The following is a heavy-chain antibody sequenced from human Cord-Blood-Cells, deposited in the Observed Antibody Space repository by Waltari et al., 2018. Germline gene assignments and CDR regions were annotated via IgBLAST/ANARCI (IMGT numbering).Heavy chain of an antibody. J-gene: IGHJ6*02. Sequence: QVQLQQWGAGLLKPSETLSLTCAVYGGSFSGYYWSWIRQPPGKGLEWIGEINHSGSTNYNPSLKSRVTISVDTSKNQFSLKLSSVTAADTAVYYCARGLAVAGTEAYYYYYGMDVWG. CDR2: INHSGST. V-gene: IGHV4-34*01. CDR1: GGSFSGYY. CDR3: ARGLAVAGTEAYYYYYGMDV. D-gene: IGHD6-19*01.